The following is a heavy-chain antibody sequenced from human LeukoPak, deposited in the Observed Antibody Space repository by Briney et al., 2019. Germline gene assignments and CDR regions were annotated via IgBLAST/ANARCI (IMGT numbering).Heavy chain of an antibody. CDR2: IYYSGST. J-gene: IGHJ6*02. Sequence: PSETLSLTCTVSGVSISSTYFWGWIRQHPGKGLEWIGYIYYSGSTYYNPSLKSRVTISVDTSKNQFSLKLSSVTAADTAVYYCATLPRYYYYGMDVWGQGTTVTVSS. V-gene: IGHV4-31*03. CDR1: GVSISSTYF. CDR3: ATLPRYYYYGMDV.